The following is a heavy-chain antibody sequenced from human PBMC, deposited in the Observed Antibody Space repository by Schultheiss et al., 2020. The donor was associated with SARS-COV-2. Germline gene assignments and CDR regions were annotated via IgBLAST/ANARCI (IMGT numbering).Heavy chain of an antibody. Sequence: SGPTLVKPTQTLTLTCSCSGFSLSTSGMRVSWIRQPPGKALEWLALIYWNDDKRYSPSLKSRLTITKDTSKNQVVLTMTNMDPVDTATYYCAHSLGDSSGWYVFFFDYWGQGTLVTVSS. CDR3: AHSLGDSSGWYVFFFDY. CDR2: IYWNDDK. D-gene: IGHD6-19*01. CDR1: GFSLSTSGMR. J-gene: IGHJ4*02. V-gene: IGHV2-5*01.